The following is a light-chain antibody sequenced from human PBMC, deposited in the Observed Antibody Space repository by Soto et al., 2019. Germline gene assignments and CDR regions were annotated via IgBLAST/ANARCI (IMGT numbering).Light chain of an antibody. CDR3: SSFTSNNTVL. CDR2: NVS. J-gene: IGLJ2*01. Sequence: QSVLTQPASVSGSPGQSITISCTGTSSDVGGYNYVSWYQQHPGKAPKLMIYNVSNRPSGVSNRFSGSKSGNTASLTISWRQAEDEAHYYCSSFTSNNTVLFGGGTKVTVL. V-gene: IGLV2-14*01. CDR1: SSDVGGYNY.